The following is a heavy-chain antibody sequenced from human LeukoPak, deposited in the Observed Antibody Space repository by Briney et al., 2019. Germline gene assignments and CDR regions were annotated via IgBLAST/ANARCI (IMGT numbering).Heavy chain of an antibody. V-gene: IGHV4-61*02. J-gene: IGHJ4*02. D-gene: IGHD3-10*01. CDR1: GGSISSGSYY. Sequence: SQTLSLTCTVSGGSISSGSYYWSWIRQPAGKGLEWLGGIYTSGSTNYNPSLKSRVTISVDTSKNQFSLKLSSVTAADTAVYYCARGPPEDGSGSYYDYWGQGTLVTVSS. CDR3: ARGPPEDGSGSYYDY. CDR2: IYTSGST.